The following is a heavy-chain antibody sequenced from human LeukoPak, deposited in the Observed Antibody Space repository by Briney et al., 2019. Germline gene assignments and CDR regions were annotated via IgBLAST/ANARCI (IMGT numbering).Heavy chain of an antibody. J-gene: IGHJ4*02. D-gene: IGHD3-22*01. V-gene: IGHV4-59*01. CDR3: AREDSSGYYYGLFDY. Sequence: SETLSLTCTVSGGSISSYYWGWIRQPPGKGLEWIGYIYCSGSTNYNPSLKSRVTISVDTSKNQFSLKLSSVTAADTAVYYCAREDSSGYYYGLFDYWGQGTLVTVSS. CDR1: GGSISSYY. CDR2: IYCSGST.